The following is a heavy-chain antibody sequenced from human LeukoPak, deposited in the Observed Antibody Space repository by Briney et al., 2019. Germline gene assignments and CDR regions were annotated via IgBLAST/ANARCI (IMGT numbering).Heavy chain of an antibody. CDR2: TYFRSKWYN. CDR1: GDSVSSNSVA. J-gene: IGHJ4*02. CDR3: AAGWFNFDF. D-gene: IGHD3-10*01. Sequence: SQTLSLTCAISGDSVSSNSVAWNWIRQSPSRGLEWLGRTYFRSKWYNDYVVSVKSRITINPDTSRNQFSLQLSSVTPEDTAVYYCAAGWFNFDFWGQGTLITVSS. V-gene: IGHV6-1*01.